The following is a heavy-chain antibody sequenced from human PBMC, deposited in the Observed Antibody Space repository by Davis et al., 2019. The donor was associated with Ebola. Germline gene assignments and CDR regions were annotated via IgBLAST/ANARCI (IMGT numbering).Heavy chain of an antibody. J-gene: IGHJ4*02. D-gene: IGHD6-13*01. V-gene: IGHV4-34*01. CDR1: GGSLTDYY. CDR2: ISRSGST. Sequence: SETLSLTCAVYGGSLTDYYWSCIRQPPGKGLEWIGEISRSGSTNYNPSLKSRVTISVDTSKNQFSLKLSSVTAADTAVYYCARQTGLAAAGRGVDYWGQGTLVTVSS. CDR3: ARQTGLAAAGRGVDY.